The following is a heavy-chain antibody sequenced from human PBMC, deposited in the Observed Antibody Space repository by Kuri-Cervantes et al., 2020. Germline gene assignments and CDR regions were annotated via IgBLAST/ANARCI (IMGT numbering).Heavy chain of an antibody. CDR2: IYSGGST. CDR3: ARASGWYLVLDY. V-gene: IGHV3-53*01. J-gene: IGHJ4*02. Sequence: GESLKISCAASGFTVSSNYMGWVRQAPGKGLEWVSVIYSGGSTYYADSVKGRFTISRDNSKNTLYFQMNSLRAEDTAVYYCARASGWYLVLDYWGQGTLVTVSS. CDR1: GFTVSSNY. D-gene: IGHD6-19*01.